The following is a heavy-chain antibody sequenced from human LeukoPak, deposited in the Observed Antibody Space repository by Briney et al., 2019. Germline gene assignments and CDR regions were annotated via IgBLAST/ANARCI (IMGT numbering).Heavy chain of an antibody. V-gene: IGHV3-7*01. D-gene: IGHD2-15*01. CDR1: GFAFSSYW. CDR3: GRFGYVSAVDP. Sequence: GGALRLSCGASGFAFSSYWMTWLRQAPGKGLEFVANIEPAGSATYYADSVKGRFTISRDNTKNLLYLQMNSLTAEDSAVYHCGRFGYVSAVDPWGQGALVTVSS. CDR2: IEPAGSAT. J-gene: IGHJ5*02.